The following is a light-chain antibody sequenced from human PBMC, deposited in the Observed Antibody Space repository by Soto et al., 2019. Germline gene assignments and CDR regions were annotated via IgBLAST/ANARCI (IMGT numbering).Light chain of an antibody. J-gene: IGLJ3*02. CDR2: EVN. CDR3: SSYAGSSWV. CDR1: SSDVGAYNS. V-gene: IGLV2-8*01. Sequence: QSALTQPPSASGSPGQSVTISCTGTSSDVGAYNSVSWYQQHPGKAPKLMIYEVNKRPSGVPDRFSGSKSGNTASLTVSGLQAADEGDYYCSSYAGSSWVFGGGTQLTVL.